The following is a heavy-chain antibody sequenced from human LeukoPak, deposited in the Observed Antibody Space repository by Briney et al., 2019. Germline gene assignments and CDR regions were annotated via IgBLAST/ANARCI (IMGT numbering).Heavy chain of an antibody. CDR1: GGTFSSYA. D-gene: IGHD1-26*01. CDR2: IIPIFGTA. CDR3: ARGRRTRELLVDY. Sequence: SVKVSCKASGGTFSSYAISWVRQAPGQGLEWMGGIIPIFGTANYAQKFQGRVTMTTDTSTSTAYMELRSLRSDDTAVYYCARGRRTRELLVDYWGQGTLVTVSS. V-gene: IGHV1-69*05. J-gene: IGHJ4*02.